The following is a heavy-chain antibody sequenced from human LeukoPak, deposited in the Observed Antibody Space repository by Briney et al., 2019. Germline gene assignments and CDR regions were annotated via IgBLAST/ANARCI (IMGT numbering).Heavy chain of an antibody. J-gene: IGHJ4*02. D-gene: IGHD3-10*01. CDR2: ISGSGDNT. V-gene: IGHV3-23*01. Sequence: PGGSLRLSCAASGFTFSSHGMSWVRQAPGKGLEWGSTISGSGDNTYYADSVKGRFTISRDNSKNTLYLQMNSLRAEDTAVYYCARVTYGSGTYGAFDYWGQGTLVTVSS. CDR1: GFTFSSHG. CDR3: ARVTYGSGTYGAFDY.